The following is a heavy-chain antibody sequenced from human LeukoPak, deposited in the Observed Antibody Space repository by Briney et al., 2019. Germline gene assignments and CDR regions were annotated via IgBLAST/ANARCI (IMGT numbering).Heavy chain of an antibody. CDR3: ARVSAAGLVDY. J-gene: IGHJ4*02. CDR2: INHSVST. CDR1: GGSFSGYY. D-gene: IGHD6-13*01. Sequence: SETLSLTCAVYGGSFSGYYWSWIRQPPGKGLEWIGEINHSVSTNYNPSLKSRVTISVDTSKNQFSLKLSSVTAADTAVYYCARVSAAGLVDYWGQGTLVTVSS. V-gene: IGHV4-34*01.